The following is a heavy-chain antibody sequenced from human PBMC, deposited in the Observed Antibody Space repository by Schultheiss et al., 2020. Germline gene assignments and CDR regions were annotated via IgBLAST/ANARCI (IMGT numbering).Heavy chain of an antibody. J-gene: IGHJ4*02. CDR3: AKGGSSRAYYFDY. V-gene: IGHV3-23*01. Sequence: GGSLRLSCAASGFTFSSYAMTWVRQAPGKGLEWVSTIDGSGGSTYYADSVKGRFTISRDNSKNTLYLQMNSLRAKDTAVYYCAKGGSSRAYYFDYWGQGTLVTVSS. CDR1: GFTFSSYA. CDR2: IDGSGGST. D-gene: IGHD6-13*01.